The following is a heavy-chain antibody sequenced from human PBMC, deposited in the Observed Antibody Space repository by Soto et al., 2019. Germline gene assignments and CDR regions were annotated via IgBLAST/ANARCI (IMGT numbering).Heavy chain of an antibody. CDR2: IYYSGST. CDR3: ARSLGGLGYCATTSCLGFDP. J-gene: IGHJ5*02. Sequence: SETLSLTCTVSGGSISSYYWSWIRQPPGKGLEWIGYIYYSGSTNYNPSLKSRVTISIDTSKNQFSLKLSSVTAADTAVYYCARSLGGLGYCATTSCLGFDPWGQGTLVTVSS. V-gene: IGHV4-59*08. CDR1: GGSISSYY. D-gene: IGHD2-2*01.